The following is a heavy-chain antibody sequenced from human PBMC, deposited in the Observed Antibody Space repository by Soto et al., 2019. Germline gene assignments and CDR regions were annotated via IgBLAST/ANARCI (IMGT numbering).Heavy chain of an antibody. CDR1: GASVSSSDW. CDR2: IYHGGTT. V-gene: IGHV4-4*02. Sequence: SETLSLTCAVSGASVSSSDWWSWVRQPPGNGLEWIGEIYHGGTTNYNPSLKSRVTLSVDKSKNQFSLSLTSATAADTAVYYCARSAGGNSFFEFWGQGTLLTVS. CDR3: ARSAGGNSFFEF. J-gene: IGHJ4*02. D-gene: IGHD1-1*01.